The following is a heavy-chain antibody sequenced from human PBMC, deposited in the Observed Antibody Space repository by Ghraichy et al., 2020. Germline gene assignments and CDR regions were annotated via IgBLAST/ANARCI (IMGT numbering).Heavy chain of an antibody. D-gene: IGHD2-15*01. CDR3: ARSDLRMSDAFDI. J-gene: IGHJ3*02. Sequence: GGSLRLSCAASGFTFSSYWMHWVRQAPGKGLVWVSRINSDGSSTSYADSVKGRFTISRDNAKNTLYLQMNSLRAEDTAVYYCARSDLRMSDAFDIWGQGTMVTVSS. V-gene: IGHV3-74*01. CDR1: GFTFSSYW. CDR2: INSDGSST.